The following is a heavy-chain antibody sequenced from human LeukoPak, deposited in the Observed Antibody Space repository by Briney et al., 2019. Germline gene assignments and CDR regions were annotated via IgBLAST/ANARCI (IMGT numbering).Heavy chain of an antibody. D-gene: IGHD3-10*01. CDR2: ISSSSSYI. CDR3: ARDINYYGSGSYYQNFDY. CDR1: GFIFSDYW. Sequence: GGSLRLSCVASGFIFSDYWMSWVRQAPGKGLEWVSSISSSSSYIYYADSVKGRFTISRDNAKNSLYLQMNSLRAEDTAVYYCARDINYYGSGSYYQNFDYWGQGTLVTVSS. J-gene: IGHJ4*02. V-gene: IGHV3-21*01.